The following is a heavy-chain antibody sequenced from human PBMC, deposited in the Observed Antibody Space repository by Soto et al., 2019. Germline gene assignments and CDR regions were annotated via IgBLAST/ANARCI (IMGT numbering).Heavy chain of an antibody. CDR3: ARRYYHDSGSAIPY. CDR2: IDQSGST. J-gene: IGHJ4*02. D-gene: IGHD3-10*01. V-gene: IGHV4-34*01. CDR1: SESFSKYY. Sequence: QVQLQQWGAGLLKSSETLSLTCAVYSESFSKYYWKWIRQSPWKGLEWIGEIDQSGSTTYNPSLNSRCNVPNDTPKHQFALKLHSLTAACTAIYYCARRYYHDSGSAIPYCGQGTLVTVAS.